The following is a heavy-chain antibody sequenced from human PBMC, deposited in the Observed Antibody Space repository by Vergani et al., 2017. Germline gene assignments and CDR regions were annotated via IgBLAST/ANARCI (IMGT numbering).Heavy chain of an antibody. CDR3: ARLPGSYYRQGGYYFDY. D-gene: IGHD1-26*01. V-gene: IGHV1-2*02. CDR1: GYTFTGYY. J-gene: IGHJ4*02. Sequence: QVQLVQSGAEVKKPGASVKVSCKASGYTFTGYYMHWVRQAPGQGLEWMGWINPNSGGTNYAQKFQGRVTMTRDTSISTAYMELSRLRSDDTAVYYCARLPGSYYRQGGYYFDYWGQGTLVTVSS. CDR2: INPNSGGT.